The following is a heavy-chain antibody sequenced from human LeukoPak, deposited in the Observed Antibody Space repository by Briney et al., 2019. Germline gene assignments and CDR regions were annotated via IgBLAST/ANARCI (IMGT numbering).Heavy chain of an antibody. CDR2: IIPILGIA. D-gene: IGHD6-13*01. CDR3: ATDRPIAAAGPGLITNYYYGMDV. CDR1: GGTFSSYA. J-gene: IGHJ6*02. Sequence: EASVKVSCKASGGTFSSYAISWVRQAPGQGLEWMGRIIPILGIANYAQKFQGRVTIPADKSTSTAYMELSSLRSEDTAVYYCATDRPIAAAGPGLITNYYYGMDVWGQGTTVTVSS. V-gene: IGHV1-69*04.